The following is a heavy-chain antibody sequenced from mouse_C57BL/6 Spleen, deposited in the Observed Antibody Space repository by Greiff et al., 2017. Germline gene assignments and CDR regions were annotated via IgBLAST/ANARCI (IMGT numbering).Heavy chain of an antibody. CDR3: AIVTRDYAMDY. Sequence: QVQLQQPGAELVKPGASVKLSCKASGYTFTSYWMHWVKQRPGQGLEWIGMIHPNSGSTNYNEKFKSKATLTVDKSSSTAYMQLSSLTSEASAVYYCAIVTRDYAMDYWGQGTSVTVSS. CDR2: IHPNSGST. V-gene: IGHV1-64*01. D-gene: IGHD2-5*01. CDR1: GYTFTSYW. J-gene: IGHJ4*01.